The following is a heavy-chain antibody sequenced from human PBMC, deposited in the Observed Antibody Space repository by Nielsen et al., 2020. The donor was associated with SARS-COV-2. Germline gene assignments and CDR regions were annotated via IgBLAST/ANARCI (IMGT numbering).Heavy chain of an antibody. CDR3: ASRIAAAGTGVTPFDY. D-gene: IGHD6-13*01. J-gene: IGHJ4*02. CDR2: INPSGGST. Sequence: ASVKVSCKASGYTFTSYYMHWVRQAPGQGLEWMGIINPSGGSTSYAQKFQGRVTITADESTSTAYMELSSLRSEDTAVYYCASRIAAAGTGVTPFDYWGQGTLVTVSS. V-gene: IGHV1-46*01. CDR1: GYTFTSYY.